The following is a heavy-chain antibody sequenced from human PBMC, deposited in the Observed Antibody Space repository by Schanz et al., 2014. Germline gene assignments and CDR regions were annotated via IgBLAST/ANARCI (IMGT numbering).Heavy chain of an antibody. CDR3: AKDLQRELLRDDHYYGMDV. CDR2: IWYDGNNK. Sequence: QVHLVESGGGVVQPGRSLRLSCAASGFTFSSYGMHWVRQAPGKGLEWVAVIWYDGNNKFYADSVKGRFIISRDNSKNTLDLQMNSLRVEDTAVYYCAKDLQRELLRDDHYYGMDVWGQGTTVTVSS. J-gene: IGHJ6*02. V-gene: IGHV3-30*18. D-gene: IGHD1-26*01. CDR1: GFTFSSYG.